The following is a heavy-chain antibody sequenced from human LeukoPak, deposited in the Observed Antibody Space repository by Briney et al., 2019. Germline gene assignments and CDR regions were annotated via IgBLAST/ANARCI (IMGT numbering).Heavy chain of an antibody. J-gene: IGHJ4*02. CDR2: IVLGSGNA. CDR1: GFTFSNSA. Sequence: SVKVSCKASGFTFSNSAMQWVRQARGQRLEWIGWIVLGSGNANYAQRFQERVTITRGMSTSTAYMELSGLRSEDTAVYYCAADDIVVTAWGQGTLVTVSS. D-gene: IGHD2-15*01. V-gene: IGHV1-58*02. CDR3: AADDIVVTA.